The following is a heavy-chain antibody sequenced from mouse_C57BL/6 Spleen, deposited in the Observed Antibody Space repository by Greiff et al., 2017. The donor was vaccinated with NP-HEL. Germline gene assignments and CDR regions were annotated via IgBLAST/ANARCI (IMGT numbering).Heavy chain of an antibody. Sequence: QVQLQQSGAELVRPGASVTLSCKASGYTFTDYEMHWVKQTPVHGLEWIGAIDPETGGTAYTQQLQGTAILTAAQSSSTAYMELRSLTSEDSAVYYCTRDSSSYVWVAYWGQGTLVTVSA. CDR3: TRDSSSYVWVAY. V-gene: IGHV1-15*01. CDR2: IDPETGGT. D-gene: IGHD1-1*01. CDR1: GYTFTDYE. J-gene: IGHJ3*01.